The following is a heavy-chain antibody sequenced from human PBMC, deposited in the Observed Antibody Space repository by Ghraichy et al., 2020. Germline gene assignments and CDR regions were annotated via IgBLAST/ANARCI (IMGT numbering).Heavy chain of an antibody. Sequence: ASVKVSCKASGYTFTGYYMHWVRQAPGQGLEWMGWINPNSGGTNYVQKFQGRVTMTRDTSISTAYMELSRLRSDDTAVYYCASHWNEPLDDYWGQGTLVTVSS. CDR2: INPNSGGT. J-gene: IGHJ4*02. V-gene: IGHV1-2*02. CDR1: GYTFTGYY. CDR3: ASHWNEPLDDY. D-gene: IGHD1-1*01.